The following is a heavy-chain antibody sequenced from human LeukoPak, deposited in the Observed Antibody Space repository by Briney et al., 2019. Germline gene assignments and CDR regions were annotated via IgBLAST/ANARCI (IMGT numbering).Heavy chain of an antibody. CDR2: IYYSGST. Sequence: KSSETLSLTCTVSGGSISSYYWSWIRQPPGKGLEGIGYIYYSGSTNYNPSLKSRVTISVDTSKNQFSLTLSSVTAADTAVYYCARQTGDWFGELLPFDYWGQGTLVTASS. J-gene: IGHJ4*02. CDR3: ARQTGDWFGELLPFDY. D-gene: IGHD3-10*01. V-gene: IGHV4-59*01. CDR1: GGSISSYY.